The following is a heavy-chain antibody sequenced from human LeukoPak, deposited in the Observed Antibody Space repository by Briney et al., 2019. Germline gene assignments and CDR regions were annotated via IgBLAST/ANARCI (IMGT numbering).Heavy chain of an antibody. J-gene: IGHJ4*02. V-gene: IGHV3-48*03. CDR2: ISSSGSTI. CDR3: ARGLDGAKDRKRFDY. Sequence: GGSLRLSCAASGFTFSSYEMNWVRQAPGKGLERVSYISSSGSTIYYADSVKGRFTISRDNAKNSLYLQMNSLRAEDTAVYYCARGLDGAKDRKRFDYWGQGTLVTVSS. D-gene: IGHD5-24*01. CDR1: GFTFSSYE.